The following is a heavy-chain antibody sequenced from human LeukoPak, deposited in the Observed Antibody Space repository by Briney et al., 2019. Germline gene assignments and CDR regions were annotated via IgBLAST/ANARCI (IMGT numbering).Heavy chain of an antibody. CDR2: INHSGST. CDR3: ARAPANGPAARIFDY. D-gene: IGHD2-2*01. V-gene: IGHV4-34*01. Sequence: SETLSLTCAVYGGSFSGYYWSWIRKPPGKGLEWIGEINHSGSTNYNPSLKSRVTISVDTSKNQFSLKLSSVTAADTAVYYCARAPANGPAARIFDYWGQGTLVTVSS. J-gene: IGHJ4*02. CDR1: GGSFSGYY.